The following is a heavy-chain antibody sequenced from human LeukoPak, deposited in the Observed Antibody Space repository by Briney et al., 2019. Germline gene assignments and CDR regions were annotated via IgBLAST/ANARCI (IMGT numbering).Heavy chain of an antibody. V-gene: IGHV3-30*18. CDR2: ISFDGSNK. CDR1: GFTFSNYG. J-gene: IGHJ5*02. CDR3: AKATSGNEDVSEAGGGWFDP. Sequence: GGSLRLSCATSGFTFSNYGMHWVRQAPGKGLEWVAVISFDGSNKFYSDSLKGRFTISRDNSKNTLHLQMESLRPDDTGVYYCAKATSGNEDVSEAGGGWFDPWGQGTLVTVSS. D-gene: IGHD2-2*01.